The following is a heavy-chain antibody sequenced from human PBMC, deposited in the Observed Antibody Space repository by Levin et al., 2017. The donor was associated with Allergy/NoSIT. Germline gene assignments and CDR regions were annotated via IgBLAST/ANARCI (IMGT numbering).Heavy chain of an antibody. D-gene: IGHD6-6*01. CDR3: AREYSSSSGSVFDY. J-gene: IGHJ4*02. V-gene: IGHV1-2*06. CDR2: INPNSGGT. Sequence: PAASVKVSCKTSGYTFTAYYLHWVRQAPGQGLEWMGRINPNSGGTNYAQEFQGSVTMTRDTSITTAYMELSRLRSDDTAVYYCAREYSSSSGSVFDYWGQGTLVTVSS. CDR1: GYTFTAYY.